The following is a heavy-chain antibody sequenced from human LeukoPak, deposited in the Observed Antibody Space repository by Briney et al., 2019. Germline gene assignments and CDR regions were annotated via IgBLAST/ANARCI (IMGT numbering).Heavy chain of an antibody. J-gene: IGHJ6*02. Sequence: TGGSLRLSCAASGFTLSSYWMHWVRQPPGKGLLWVSRINSDGSSTSYAESVKGRFTISRDNAKNTLYLQMNSLRAEDTAVYYCASPSSSSSGYGMDVWGQGTTVTVSS. D-gene: IGHD6-13*01. CDR1: GFTLSSYW. CDR3: ASPSSSSSGYGMDV. CDR2: INSDGSST. V-gene: IGHV3-74*01.